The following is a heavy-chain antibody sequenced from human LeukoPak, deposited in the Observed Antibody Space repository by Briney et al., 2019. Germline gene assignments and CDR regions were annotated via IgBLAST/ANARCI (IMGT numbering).Heavy chain of an antibody. CDR3: ARDRYHDILTGPSPMDV. J-gene: IGHJ6*04. CDR1: GYTFTGYY. V-gene: IGHV1-2*02. D-gene: IGHD3-9*01. CDR2: INPNSGGT. Sequence: ASVKVSCKASGYTFTGYYMHWVRQAPGQGLEWMGWINPNSGGTNYAQKFQGRVTMTRDTSISTAYMELSRLRSDDTAVYYCARDRYHDILTGPSPMDVWGKGTTVTVSS.